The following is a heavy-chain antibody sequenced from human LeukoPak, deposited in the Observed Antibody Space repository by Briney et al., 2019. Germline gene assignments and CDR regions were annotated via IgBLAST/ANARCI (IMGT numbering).Heavy chain of an antibody. Sequence: SETLSLTCTVSGGSISSYSYYWGWIRQPPGKGLEWIGSIYYSGSTYYNPSLKSRVTISVDTSKDQFSLKLSSVTAADTAVYYCARLGYCSSTSCHSGAFDIWGQGTMVTVSS. V-gene: IGHV4-39*07. J-gene: IGHJ3*02. CDR2: IYYSGST. D-gene: IGHD2-2*01. CDR3: ARLGYCSSTSCHSGAFDI. CDR1: GGSISSYSYY.